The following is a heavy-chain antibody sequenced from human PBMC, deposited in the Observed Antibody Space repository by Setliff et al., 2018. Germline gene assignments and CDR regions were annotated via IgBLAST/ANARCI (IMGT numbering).Heavy chain of an antibody. CDR3: AKEHVVISFVTNTHHHYGMDV. V-gene: IGHV4-61*02. CDR2: IYTDGTT. CDR1: RASLRSGSNY. D-gene: IGHD2-8*01. Sequence: PSETLSLTCTVSRASLRSGSNYCGWFRQPAGKGLEWIGRIYTDGTTNYNPSLKSRVSISADTSMNHLSLRMTSVSAADTAVYYCAKEHVVISFVTNTHHHYGMDVWGQGATVTVSS. J-gene: IGHJ6*02.